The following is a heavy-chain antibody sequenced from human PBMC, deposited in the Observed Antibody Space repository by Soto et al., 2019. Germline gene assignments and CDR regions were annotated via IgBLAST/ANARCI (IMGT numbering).Heavy chain of an antibody. Sequence: ASVKVSCKASGGTFSSYSISWVRQAPGQGLEWMGGIIPIFGTANYAQKFQGRVTITADESTSTAYMELSSLRSEDTAVYYCAGVSAEITMVRGVTNYYYYGMDVWGQGTTVIVSS. V-gene: IGHV1-69*13. CDR2: IIPIFGTA. CDR1: GGTFSSYS. D-gene: IGHD3-10*01. J-gene: IGHJ6*02. CDR3: AGVSAEITMVRGVTNYYYYGMDV.